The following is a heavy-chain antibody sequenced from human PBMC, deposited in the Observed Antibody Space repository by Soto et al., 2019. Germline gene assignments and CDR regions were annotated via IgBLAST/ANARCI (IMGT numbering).Heavy chain of an antibody. J-gene: IGHJ4*02. Sequence: GGSLRLSCEASGFTFRSYAMHWVRQAPGKGLELVAIISYDGSNKYYGESVKGRFTISRDNSKNTVSLQMSSLRVDDTAVYYCARDLSRGITMLRLEIHFRGQGTPLTVSS. V-gene: IGHV3-30*04. D-gene: IGHD3-10*01. CDR2: ISYDGSNK. CDR3: ARDLSRGITMLRLEIHF. CDR1: GFTFRSYA.